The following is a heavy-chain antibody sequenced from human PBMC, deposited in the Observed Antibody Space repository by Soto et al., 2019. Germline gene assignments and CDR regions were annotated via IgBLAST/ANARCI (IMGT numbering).Heavy chain of an antibody. D-gene: IGHD2-15*01. CDR3: ARGLGYCAGGTCYTVLDY. Sequence: EVQLVESGGGLVQPGGSLRLSCAASGFTFSSNWMNWVRQAPGKGPEWVANIKQDGREKYYVDSVKGRFTISRDNAKNSLYLQMNSLRADDTAVYYCARGLGYCAGGTCYTVLDYWGQGTLVTVSS. CDR1: GFTFSSNW. CDR2: IKQDGREK. V-gene: IGHV3-7*01. J-gene: IGHJ4*02.